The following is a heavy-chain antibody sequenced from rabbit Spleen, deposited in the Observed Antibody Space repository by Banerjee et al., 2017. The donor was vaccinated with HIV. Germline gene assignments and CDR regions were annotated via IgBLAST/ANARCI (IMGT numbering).Heavy chain of an antibody. D-gene: IGHD1-1*01. V-gene: IGHV1S45*01. J-gene: IGHJ4*01. CDR1: GFSFSSSYY. CDR2: IDTGASGFT. Sequence: QEQLVESGGGLVQPEGSLTLTCTASGFSFSSSYYMCWVRQAPGKGLEWIACIDTGASGFTYFATWAQGRFTFSKTSSTTVTLQMTSLTVADTATYFCARDLVAVIGWNFNLWGPGTLVTVS. CDR3: ARDLVAVIGWNFNL.